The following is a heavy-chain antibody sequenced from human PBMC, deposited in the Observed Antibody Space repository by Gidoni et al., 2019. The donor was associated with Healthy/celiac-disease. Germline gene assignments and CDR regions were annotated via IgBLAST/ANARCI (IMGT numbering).Heavy chain of an antibody. Sequence: VHLQESGPGLVKPSDTLSLPCTGSGGSISSYYWSWIRQPPGKGLEWIGYIYYSVSTNYNPSLKSRVTISVDTSKNQFSLKLSSVTAADTAVYYCARGSRTGTTDYWGQGTLVTVSS. J-gene: IGHJ4*02. D-gene: IGHD1-7*01. CDR1: GGSISSYY. CDR2: IYYSVST. V-gene: IGHV4-59*01. CDR3: ARGSRTGTTDY.